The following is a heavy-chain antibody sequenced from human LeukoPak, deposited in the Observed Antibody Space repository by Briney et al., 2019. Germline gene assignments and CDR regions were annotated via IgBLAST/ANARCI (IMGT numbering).Heavy chain of an antibody. D-gene: IGHD3-22*01. CDR3: AKAAMIVAPSLYYYYYYMDV. J-gene: IGHJ6*03. CDR1: GFTFSSYE. CDR2: ISSSGSTI. Sequence: GGSLRLSCAASGFTFSSYEMNWVRQAPGKGLEWVSYISSSGSTIYYADSVKGRFTISRDNSKNTLYLQMNSLRAEDTAVYYCAKAAMIVAPSLYYYYYYMDVWGKGTTVTISS. V-gene: IGHV3-48*03.